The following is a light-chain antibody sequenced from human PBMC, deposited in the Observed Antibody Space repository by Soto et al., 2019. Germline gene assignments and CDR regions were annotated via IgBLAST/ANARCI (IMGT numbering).Light chain of an antibody. V-gene: IGKV3-15*01. CDR3: HQYDNWPRT. Sequence: SVSPGTLSLSQGERATLSCRASQSVSTNLAWYQQKPGQAPRLLIYGASTRATGIPARFSGSWSGTEFTLTISSLQSEDFAVYYCHQYDNWPRTFGQGTKVDI. J-gene: IGKJ1*01. CDR1: QSVSTN. CDR2: GAS.